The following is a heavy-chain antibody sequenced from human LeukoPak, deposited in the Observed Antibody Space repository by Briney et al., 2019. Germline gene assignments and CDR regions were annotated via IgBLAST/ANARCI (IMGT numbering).Heavy chain of an antibody. CDR3: ARNGDYGWDYYGMDV. V-gene: IGHV1-2*02. Sequence: ASVKVSCKASGYTFTGYYIHWVRQAPGQGLEWMGWINPNSGGTNYAQKFQGRVTMTRDTSISTAYMELSRLRSDDTAVYYCARNGDYGWDYYGMDVWGQGTTVTVSS. CDR2: INPNSGGT. D-gene: IGHD4-17*01. J-gene: IGHJ6*02. CDR1: GYTFTGYY.